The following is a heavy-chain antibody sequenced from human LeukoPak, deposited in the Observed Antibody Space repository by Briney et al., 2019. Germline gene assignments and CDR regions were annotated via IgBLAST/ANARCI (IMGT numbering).Heavy chain of an antibody. V-gene: IGHV3-64*01. CDR1: GFTFSSYA. D-gene: IGHD3-22*01. J-gene: IGHJ3*02. Sequence: GGSLRLSCAASGFTFSSYAMHWVRQAPGKGLEYVSAISSNGGSTYYANSVKGRFTISRDNSKNTLYLQMGSLRAEDMAVYYCARVRTYYDSSGYHPHDAFDIWGQGTMVTVSS. CDR3: ARVRTYYDSSGYHPHDAFDI. CDR2: ISSNGGST.